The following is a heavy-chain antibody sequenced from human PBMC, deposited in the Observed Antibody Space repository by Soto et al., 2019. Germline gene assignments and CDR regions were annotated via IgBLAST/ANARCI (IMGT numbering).Heavy chain of an antibody. V-gene: IGHV3-23*01. CDR1: GFTFSSYA. J-gene: IGHJ4*02. Sequence: GGSLRLSCAASGFTFSSYAMSWVRQAPGKGLKRVSAISGSGGSTYYADSVKGRFTISRDNSKNTLYLQMNSQRAEDTAVYYCAKVRGYCSGGSCRSNYFDYWGQGTLVTVSS. D-gene: IGHD2-15*01. CDR2: ISGSGGST. CDR3: AKVRGYCSGGSCRSNYFDY.